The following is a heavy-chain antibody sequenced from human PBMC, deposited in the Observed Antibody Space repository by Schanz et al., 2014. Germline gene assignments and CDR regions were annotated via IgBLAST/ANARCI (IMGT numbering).Heavy chain of an antibody. V-gene: IGHV3-23*04. J-gene: IGHJ4*02. CDR3: AKHVRSLTGNDY. CDR1: GFTFSASA. D-gene: IGHD3-9*01. CDR2: IGGSGDST. Sequence: EVQLVESGGGLVQPGGSLKLSCAASGFTFSASAMHWVRQAPGKGLEWVSGIGGSGDSTHYADSVKGRFIISRDNSKNTLYLQVNSLRAEDTAVYYCAKHVRSLTGNDYWGQGTLGAVSS.